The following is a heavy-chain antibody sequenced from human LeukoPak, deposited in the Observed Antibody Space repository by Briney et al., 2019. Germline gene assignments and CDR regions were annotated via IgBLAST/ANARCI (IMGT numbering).Heavy chain of an antibody. CDR1: GFTLINYG. Sequence: GGSLRHSCAASGFTLINYGMSWVRQAPGKGLEWVAGISDSGGNTKYADSVKGRFTISRDNPKNTLYLQMNSLRAEDTAVYFCAKRGVVIRAILVGFHKEAYYFESWGQGALVTVSS. D-gene: IGHD3-9*01. V-gene: IGHV3-23*01. J-gene: IGHJ4*02. CDR3: AKRGVVIRAILVGFHKEAYYFES. CDR2: ISDSGGNT.